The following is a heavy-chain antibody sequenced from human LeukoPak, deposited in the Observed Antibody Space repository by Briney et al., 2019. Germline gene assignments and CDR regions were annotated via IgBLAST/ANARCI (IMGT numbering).Heavy chain of an antibody. V-gene: IGHV1-69*13. CDR3: ARGLAAAGFRGFDP. CDR2: IIPIFGTA. J-gene: IGHJ5*02. D-gene: IGHD6-13*01. Sequence: ASMKVSCKASGGTFSSYAISWVRQAPGQGLEWMGGIIPIFGTANYAQKFQGRVTITADESTSTAYMELSSLRSEDTAVYYCARGLAAAGFRGFDPWGQGTLVTVSS. CDR1: GGTFSSYA.